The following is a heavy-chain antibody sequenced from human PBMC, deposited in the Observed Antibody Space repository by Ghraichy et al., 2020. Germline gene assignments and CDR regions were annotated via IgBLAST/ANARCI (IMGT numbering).Heavy chain of an antibody. Sequence: GGSLRLSCAPSGFPLNNCDLHRVGRAPGQGRKWVAFMRYDGSNKYYGDSVRDRFTISRDNSANTLYLQMNSLRAEDTAVYYCAEYLGSGSYEYGSRGYGMDFWGQGTTVTVSS. D-gene: IGHD3-10*01. CDR1: GFPLNNCD. J-gene: IGHJ6*02. CDR2: MRYDGSNK. CDR3: AEYLGSGSYEYGSRGYGMDF. V-gene: IGHV3-30*02.